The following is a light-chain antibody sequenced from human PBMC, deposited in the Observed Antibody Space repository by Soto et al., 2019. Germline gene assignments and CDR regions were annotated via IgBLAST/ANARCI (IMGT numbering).Light chain of an antibody. J-gene: IGKJ1*01. CDR3: QQRSNWHPT. CDR2: DAS. CDR1: QSVSSY. V-gene: IGKV3-11*01. Sequence: EIVWTQSPATLSLSPVERATLSCRASQSVSSYLAWYQQKPGQAPRLLIYDASNRATGIPARFSGSGSGTDFTLTISSLEPEDFAVYYCQQRSNWHPTLGQGTKVEIK.